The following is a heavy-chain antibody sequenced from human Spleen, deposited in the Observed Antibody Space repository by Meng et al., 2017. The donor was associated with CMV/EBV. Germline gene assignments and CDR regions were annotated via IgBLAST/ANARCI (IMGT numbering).Heavy chain of an antibody. V-gene: IGHV3-23*03. D-gene: IGHD2-2*01. CDR1: GFTLSSYA. CDR3: ARDRIVVVPAAMDYGMDV. CDR2: IYSGGSRT. J-gene: IGHJ6*02. Sequence: GGSLRLSCAASGFTLSSYAMSWVRQAPGKGLEWVSVIYSGGSRTYYADSVKGRFTISRDNSKNTLYLQMNSLRAEDTAVYYCARDRIVVVPAAMDYGMDVWGQGTTV.